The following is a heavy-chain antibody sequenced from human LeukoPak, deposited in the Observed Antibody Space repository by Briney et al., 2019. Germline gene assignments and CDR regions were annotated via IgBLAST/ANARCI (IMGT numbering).Heavy chain of an antibody. D-gene: IGHD6-13*01. Sequence: GGTLRLSCAASGFTFSSYAMSWVRQAPGKGLEWVSAISGSGGSTYYADSVKGRFTISRDNSKNTLYLQMNSLRAEDTAVYYCARDDGYSSSSAFDIWGQGTMVTVSS. J-gene: IGHJ3*02. CDR1: GFTFSSYA. CDR2: ISGSGGST. V-gene: IGHV3-23*01. CDR3: ARDDGYSSSSAFDI.